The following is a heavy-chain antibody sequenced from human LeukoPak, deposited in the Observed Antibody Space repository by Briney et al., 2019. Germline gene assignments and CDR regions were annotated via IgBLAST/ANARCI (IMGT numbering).Heavy chain of an antibody. CDR1: GYSFTRYW. CDR2: IYPGDSDT. Sequence: GESRKISCKGSGYSFTRYWFGWVRQIPGKGLEWMGIIYPGDSDTRYSPSFQGQVTISADKSISTAYLQWSSLKASDTAMYYCARQDDSSGIDYWGQGTLVTVSS. D-gene: IGHD3-22*01. J-gene: IGHJ4*02. V-gene: IGHV5-51*01. CDR3: ARQDDSSGIDY.